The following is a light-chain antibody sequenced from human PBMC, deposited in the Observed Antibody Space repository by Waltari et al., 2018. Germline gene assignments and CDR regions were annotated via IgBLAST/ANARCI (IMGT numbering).Light chain of an antibody. CDR2: DAS. Sequence: LQMTQSPSSVSASVGDRVIITCRASQDISRWLAWYQQTPGKAPKFLIYDASTLQSGVPSRFSGTGSGTEFTLTISSLQPEDFATYYCQHGNTFPLTFGGGTKVEIK. CDR3: QHGNTFPLT. V-gene: IGKV1-12*01. CDR1: QDISRW. J-gene: IGKJ4*01.